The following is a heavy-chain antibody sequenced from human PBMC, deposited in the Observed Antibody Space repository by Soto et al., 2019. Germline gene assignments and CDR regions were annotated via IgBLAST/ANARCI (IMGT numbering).Heavy chain of an antibody. CDR1: GYTFTSYG. V-gene: IGHV1-18*01. CDR3: ARDKAVPAAMGYYYYGMDV. CDR2: ISAYNGNT. J-gene: IGHJ6*02. Sequence: ASVKVSCKASGYTFTSYGISWVRQAPGQGLEWMGWISAYNGNTNYAQKLQGRVTMTTDTSTSTAYMELRSLRSDDTAVYYCARDKAVPAAMGYYYYGMDVWGQGTTVTVSS. D-gene: IGHD2-2*01.